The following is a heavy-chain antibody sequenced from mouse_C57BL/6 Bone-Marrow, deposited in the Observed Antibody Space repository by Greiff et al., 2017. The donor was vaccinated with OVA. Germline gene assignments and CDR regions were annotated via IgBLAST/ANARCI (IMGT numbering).Heavy chain of an antibody. CDR3: ARHYYGSSYY. CDR2: ISSGGSYT. D-gene: IGHD1-1*01. J-gene: IGHJ2*01. V-gene: IGHV5-6*02. Sequence: DVKPVESGGDLVKPGGSLKLSCAASGFTFSSYGMSWVRQTPDKRLEWVATISSGGSYTYYPDSVKGRFTISRDNAKNTLYLQMSSLKSEDTAMYYCARHYYGSSYYWGQGTTLTVSS. CDR1: GFTFSSYG.